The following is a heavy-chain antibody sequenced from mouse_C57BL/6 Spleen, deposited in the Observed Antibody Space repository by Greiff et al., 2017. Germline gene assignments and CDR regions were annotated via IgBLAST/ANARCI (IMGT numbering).Heavy chain of an antibody. D-gene: IGHD4-1*01. CDR2: ISSGGSYT. Sequence: EVKLVESGGDLVKPGGSLKLSCAASGFTFSSYGMSWVRQTPDKRLEWVATISSGGSYTYYPDSVKGRFTISRDNAKNTLYLQMSSLKSEDTAMYYCARPWDGFAYWGQGTLVTVSA. CDR1: GFTFSSYG. V-gene: IGHV5-6*02. J-gene: IGHJ3*01. CDR3: ARPWDGFAY.